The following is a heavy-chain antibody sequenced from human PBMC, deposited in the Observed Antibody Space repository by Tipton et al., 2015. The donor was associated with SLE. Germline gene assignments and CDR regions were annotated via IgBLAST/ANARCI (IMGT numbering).Heavy chain of an antibody. CDR2: INPSGGST. CDR3: ARGDRTHDAFDI. V-gene: IGHV1-46*01. Sequence: QSGAEVKKPGASVKVSCKASGYTFTSYYMHWVRQAPGQGLEWMGIINPSGGSTSYEQKFQGRVTMTRDTSTSTVYMERSSLRAEDTAVYYCARGDRTHDAFDIWGQGTMVTVSS. J-gene: IGHJ3*02. CDR1: GYTFTSYY.